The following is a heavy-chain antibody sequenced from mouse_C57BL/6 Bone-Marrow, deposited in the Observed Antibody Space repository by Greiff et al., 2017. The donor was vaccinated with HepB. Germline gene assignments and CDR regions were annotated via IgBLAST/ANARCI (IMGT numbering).Heavy chain of an antibody. Sequence: VQLQQSGAELVRPGASVTLSCKASGYTFTDYDMHWVKQTPVHGLEWIGAIDPETGGTAYNQKFKGKAILTADKSSSTAYMELRSLTSEDSAVYYCTRCCNYYGSSYDYWGQGTTLTVSS. CDR3: TRCCNYYGSSYDY. D-gene: IGHD1-1*01. J-gene: IGHJ2*01. V-gene: IGHV1-15*01. CDR1: GYTFTDYD. CDR2: IDPETGGT.